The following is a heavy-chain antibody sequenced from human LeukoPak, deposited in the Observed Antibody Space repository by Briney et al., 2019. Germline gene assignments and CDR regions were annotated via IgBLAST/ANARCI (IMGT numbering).Heavy chain of an antibody. CDR3: ARYVVYGSGKYYFDY. J-gene: IGHJ4*02. CDR2: INYGGTT. V-gene: IGHV4-39*01. CDR1: GGSISNSNYY. D-gene: IGHD3-10*01. Sequence: PSETLSLTCTVSGGSISNSNYYWSWIRQPPGKELEWIASINYGGTTYYNPSLKSRVTISVDPSKNQFSLRLSSGTVADTAVYLCARYVVYGSGKYYFDYWGQGSLVTVSS.